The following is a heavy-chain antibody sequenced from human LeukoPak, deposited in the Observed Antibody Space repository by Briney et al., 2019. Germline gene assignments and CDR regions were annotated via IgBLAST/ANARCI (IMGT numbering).Heavy chain of an antibody. CDR3: ARLKYYYDSSGSRAEYFQH. J-gene: IGHJ1*01. Sequence: SETLSLTCTVSGGSISSSSYYWGWLRQPPGKGLEWIGSIYYSGSTYYNPSLKSRVTISVDTSKNQFSLKLSSVTAADTAVYYCARLKYYYDSSGSRAEYFQHWGQGTLVTASS. V-gene: IGHV4-39*07. D-gene: IGHD3-22*01. CDR2: IYYSGST. CDR1: GGSISSSSYY.